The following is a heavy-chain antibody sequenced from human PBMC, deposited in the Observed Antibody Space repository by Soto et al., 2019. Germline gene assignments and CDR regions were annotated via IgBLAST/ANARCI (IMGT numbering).Heavy chain of an antibody. CDR1: GYTFTSYG. CDR3: ARDRADILTGYYGPLDY. CDR2: ISAYNGNT. D-gene: IGHD3-9*01. Sequence: GASVKVSCKASGYTFTSYGISWVRQAPGQGLEWMGWISAYNGNTNYAQKLQGRVTMTTDTSTSTAYMELRSLRSDDTAVYYCARDRADILTGYYGPLDYWGQGTLVTVSS. V-gene: IGHV1-18*01. J-gene: IGHJ4*02.